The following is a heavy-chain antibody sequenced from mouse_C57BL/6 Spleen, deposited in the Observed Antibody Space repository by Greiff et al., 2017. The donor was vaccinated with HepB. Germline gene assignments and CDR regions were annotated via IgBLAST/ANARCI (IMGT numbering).Heavy chain of an antibody. CDR1: GYTFTDYY. CDR3: ARPPITTVVDWYFDV. V-gene: IGHV1-26*01. Sequence: EVQLQQSGPELVKPGASVKISCKASGYTFTDYYMNWVKQSHGKSLEWIGDINPNNGGTSYNQKFKGKATLTVDKSSSTAYMELRSLTSEDSAVYYCARPPITTVVDWYFDVWGTGTTVTVSS. D-gene: IGHD1-1*01. CDR2: INPNNGGT. J-gene: IGHJ1*03.